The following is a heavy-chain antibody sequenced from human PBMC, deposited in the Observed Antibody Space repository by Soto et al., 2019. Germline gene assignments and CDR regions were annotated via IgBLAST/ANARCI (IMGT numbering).Heavy chain of an antibody. V-gene: IGHV3-74*01. Sequence: TVGSLRLSCVASGFTFSHYWMHWVRQVPGKGLEWLSRIDDDGDSISYVDSVKGRFAISRDNEKNTLFLEMNTLRDEDTAVYYCARGLGHRPTRGIDFHYGMDVWGRGTTVTVSS. J-gene: IGHJ6*02. CDR2: IDDDGDSI. CDR3: ARGLGHRPTRGIDFHYGMDV. CDR1: GFTFSHYW. D-gene: IGHD2-2*01.